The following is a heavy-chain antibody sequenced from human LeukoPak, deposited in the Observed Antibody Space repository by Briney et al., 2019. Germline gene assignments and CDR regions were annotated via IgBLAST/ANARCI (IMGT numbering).Heavy chain of an antibody. CDR3: ARDRLGYCSSTSCSAFDI. J-gene: IGHJ3*02. V-gene: IGHV1-69*13. D-gene: IGHD2-2*01. Sequence: ASVKVSCKASGGTFSSYAISWVRQAPGQGLEWIGGIIPIFGTANYAQKFQGRVTITADESTSTAYMELSSLRSEDTAVYYCARDRLGYCSSTSCSAFDIWGQGTMVTVSS. CDR1: GGTFSSYA. CDR2: IIPIFGTA.